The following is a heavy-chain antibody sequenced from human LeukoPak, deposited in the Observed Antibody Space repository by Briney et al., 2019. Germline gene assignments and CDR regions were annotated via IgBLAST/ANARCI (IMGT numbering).Heavy chain of an antibody. D-gene: IGHD3-10*01. J-gene: IGHJ6*03. CDR1: GGSISSYY. V-gene: IGHV4-59*01. Sequence: SETLSLTCTVSGGSISSYYWSWIRQPPGKGLEWIGYIYYSGSTNYNPSLKSRVTISVDTSKNQFSLKLSSVTAADTAVYYCAKSAGGYYYYYMDVWAKGPRSPSP. CDR3: AKSAGGYYYYYMDV. CDR2: IYYSGST.